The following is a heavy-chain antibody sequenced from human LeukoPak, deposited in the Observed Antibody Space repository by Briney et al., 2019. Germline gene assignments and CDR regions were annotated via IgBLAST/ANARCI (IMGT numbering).Heavy chain of an antibody. V-gene: IGHV3-33*01. D-gene: IGHD3-9*01. Sequence: GRSLRLSCAASGITFRSYGMHWVRQAPGKGLEWVAVIWYDGSNKYYADSVKGRFTISRDNSKNTLYLQMNSLRAEDTAVYYCARERIILNDWLLWTVDYWGQGTLVTVSS. J-gene: IGHJ4*02. CDR3: ARERIILNDWLLWTVDY. CDR1: GITFRSYG. CDR2: IWYDGSNK.